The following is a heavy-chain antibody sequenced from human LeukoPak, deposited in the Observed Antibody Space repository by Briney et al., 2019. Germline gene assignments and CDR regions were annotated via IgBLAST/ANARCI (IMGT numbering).Heavy chain of an antibody. J-gene: IGHJ3*02. CDR3: AGGVSGWGSAFDI. CDR1: GGSISSYY. D-gene: IGHD3-16*01. V-gene: IGHV4-59*01. Sequence: SGTLSLTCTVSGGSISSYYWSWIRQPPGKGLEWIGYIYYSGSTNYSPSLKSRVTISVDTSKNQFSLKLSSVTAADTAVYYCAGGVSGWGSAFDIWGQGTMVTVSS. CDR2: IYYSGST.